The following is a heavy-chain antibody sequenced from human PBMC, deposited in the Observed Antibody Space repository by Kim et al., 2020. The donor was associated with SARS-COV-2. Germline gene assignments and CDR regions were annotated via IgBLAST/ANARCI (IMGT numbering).Heavy chain of an antibody. V-gene: IGHV4-34*01. CDR3: ARGRSPIMITFGGVIAPRWFDP. D-gene: IGHD3-16*02. CDR1: GGSFSGYY. J-gene: IGHJ5*02. Sequence: SETLSLTCAVYGGSFSGYYWSWIRQPPGKGLEWIGEINHSGSTNYNPSLKSRVTISVDTSKNQFSLKLSSVTAADTAVYYCARGRSPIMITFGGVIAPRWFDPWSQGTLVTVSS. CDR2: INHSGST.